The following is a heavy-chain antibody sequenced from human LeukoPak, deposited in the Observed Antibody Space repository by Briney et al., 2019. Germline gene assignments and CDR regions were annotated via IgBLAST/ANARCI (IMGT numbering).Heavy chain of an antibody. CDR3: AKGEVGSYYDYFDY. Sequence: GGSLRFSCAASGFTLSNYAMSWVRQAPGKGLEWVSGISGSGDSTYYADTVKGRFTISRDNSKNTLYLQMNSLRVEDTAVYYCAKGEVGSYYDYFDYWGQGTLVTVSS. CDR1: GFTLSNYA. CDR2: ISGSGDST. V-gene: IGHV3-23*01. J-gene: IGHJ4*02. D-gene: IGHD1-26*01.